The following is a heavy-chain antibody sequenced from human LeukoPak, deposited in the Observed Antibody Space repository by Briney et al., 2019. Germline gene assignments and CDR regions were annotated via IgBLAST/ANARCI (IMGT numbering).Heavy chain of an antibody. CDR2: INHSGST. J-gene: IGHJ4*02. CDR3: ASLNDPLPG. D-gene: IGHD1-1*01. V-gene: IGHV4-34*01. CDR1: GGSFSGYY. Sequence: PSETLSLTCAVYGGSFSGYYWSWIRQPPGKGLEWIGEINHSGSTNSNPSLKSRVTISVDTSKNQFSLKLSSVTAADTAVYYCASLNDPLPGWGQGTLVTVSS.